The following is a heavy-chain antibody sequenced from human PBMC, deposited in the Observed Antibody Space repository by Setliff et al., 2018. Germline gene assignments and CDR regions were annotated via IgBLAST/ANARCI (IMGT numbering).Heavy chain of an antibody. J-gene: IGHJ4*02. CDR2: INHSGHT. CDR1: GDSFSDYY. D-gene: IGHD3-3*01. V-gene: IGHV4-34*01. CDR3: RFWSGYYKNDY. Sequence: PSETLSLTCAVYGDSFSDYYWSWIRQPPGQGLEWIEEINHSGHTNYSPSLRSRVTMSVDTSKKQLSLKLSSVTAADTALYYCRFWSGYYKNDYWGQGTLVTVSS.